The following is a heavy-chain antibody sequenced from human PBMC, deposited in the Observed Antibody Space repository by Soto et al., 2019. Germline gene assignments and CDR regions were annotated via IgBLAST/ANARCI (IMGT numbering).Heavy chain of an antibody. V-gene: IGHV4-39*01. Sequence: QLQLQESGPGLVKPSETLSLSCSVSGDSISSGGYYWVWFRQPPGKVLEWIGSIYYDGNTFYNASFKGRLNISRDTSKNQFSLKLSSVTAADTAVYYCASRLGYGYAMDVWGQGTTVTVSS. CDR1: GDSISSGGYY. J-gene: IGHJ6*02. CDR2: IYYDGNT. D-gene: IGHD2-15*01. CDR3: ASRLGYGYAMDV.